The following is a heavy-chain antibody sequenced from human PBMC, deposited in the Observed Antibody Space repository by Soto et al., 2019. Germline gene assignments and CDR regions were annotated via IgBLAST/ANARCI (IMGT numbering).Heavy chain of an antibody. J-gene: IGHJ4*02. D-gene: IGHD3-22*01. CDR2: ISDDGYTI. V-gene: IGHV3-11*01. CDR3: AKPISPLSSSYIDY. CDR1: GFTFSDFY. Sequence: GGSLRLSCATSGFTFSDFYMSWVRQAPGKGPEWVSYISDDGYTIYYADSVKGRFTISMDNAKNSLDLQMTNLRAEDTAVYYCAKPISPLSSSYIDYWAQGAVVTVSS.